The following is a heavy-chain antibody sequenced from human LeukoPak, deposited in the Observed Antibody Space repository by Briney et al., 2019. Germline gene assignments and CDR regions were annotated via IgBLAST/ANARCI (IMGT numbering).Heavy chain of an antibody. J-gene: IGHJ4*02. V-gene: IGHV3-66*01. Sequence: GTLSLTCAVSGGSISSSNWWSWVRQPPGKGLEWVSVIYSGGSTYYADSVKGRFTISRDNSKNTLYLQMNSLRAEDTAVYYCAGREGYWGQGTLVTVSS. CDR3: AGREGY. D-gene: IGHD5-24*01. CDR1: GGSISSSNW. CDR2: IYSGGST.